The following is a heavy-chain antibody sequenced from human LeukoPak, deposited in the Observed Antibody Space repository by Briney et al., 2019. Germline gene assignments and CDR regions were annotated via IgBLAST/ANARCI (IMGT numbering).Heavy chain of an antibody. CDR3: ARDSVSGYDWEVAFDY. CDR2: ISSSSSYI. D-gene: IGHD5-12*01. V-gene: IGHV3-21*01. Sequence: GGSLRLSCAASGFTFSTYSMNWVRQAPGKGLEWVSSISSSSSYIYYADSVKGRFTISRDNAKNSLYLQKNSLRAEDTAVYYCARDSVSGYDWEVAFDYWGQGTLVTVSS. J-gene: IGHJ4*02. CDR1: GFTFSTYS.